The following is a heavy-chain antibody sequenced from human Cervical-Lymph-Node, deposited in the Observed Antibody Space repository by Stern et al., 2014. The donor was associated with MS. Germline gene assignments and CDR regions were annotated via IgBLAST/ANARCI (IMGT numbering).Heavy chain of an antibody. D-gene: IGHD6-19*01. J-gene: IGHJ4*02. CDR3: ARPGSAWSLDY. CDR2: IYLGDSNT. V-gene: IGHV5-51*03. Sequence: EVQLVESGAEVKKPGESLKISCKGSGYDFTSSWIGWVRQMPGKGLEWMGIIYLGDSNTDYSPSFEGQVTISADKSVTTAYLQWSSLKASDTAMYYCARPGSAWSLDYWGQGTLVTVSS. CDR1: GYDFTSSW.